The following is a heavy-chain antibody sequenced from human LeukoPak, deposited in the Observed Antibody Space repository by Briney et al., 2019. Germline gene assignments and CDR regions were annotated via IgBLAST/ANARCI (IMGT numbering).Heavy chain of an antibody. CDR2: FDPEDGET. J-gene: IGHJ4*02. D-gene: IGHD6-19*01. V-gene: IGHV1-24*01. CDR1: GYTLTELS. CDR3: ATGLRLYSSGWYYFDY. Sequence: ASVKVSCKVSGYTLTELSMHWVRQAPGKGLEWMGGFDPEDGETIYAQKFQGRVTMTEDTSTDTAYMELSSLRSEDTAVYYCATGLRLYSSGWYYFDYWGQGTLVTVSS.